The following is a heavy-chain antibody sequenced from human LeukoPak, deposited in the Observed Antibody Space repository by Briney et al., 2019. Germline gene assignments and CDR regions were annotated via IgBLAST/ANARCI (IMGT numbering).Heavy chain of an antibody. J-gene: IGHJ5*02. CDR2: ISYDGSNK. Sequence: GGSLRLSCAASGFTFSSYAMHWVRQAPGKGLEWVAVISYDGSNKYYADSVKGRFTISRDNSKNTLYLQMNSLRAEDTAVYYCARSLVVGATYPYHWGQGTLVTVSS. CDR3: ARSLVVGATYPYH. D-gene: IGHD1-26*01. V-gene: IGHV3-30*04. CDR1: GFTFSSYA.